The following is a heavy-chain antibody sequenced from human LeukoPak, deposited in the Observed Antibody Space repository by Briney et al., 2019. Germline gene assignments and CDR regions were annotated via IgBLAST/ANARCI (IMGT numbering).Heavy chain of an antibody. CDR2: IIPIFGTA. V-gene: IGHV1-69*13. D-gene: IGHD2-2*01. J-gene: IGHJ5*02. CDR3: ARTSCSEGPRCWFDP. Sequence: SVKVSSTASGGTFSSYAISWVRQAPGQGLEWMGGIIPIFGTANYAQKFQGRVTITADESTSTAYMELSSLRSEDTAVYYCARTSCSEGPRCWFDPWGQGTLVTVSS. CDR1: GGTFSSYA.